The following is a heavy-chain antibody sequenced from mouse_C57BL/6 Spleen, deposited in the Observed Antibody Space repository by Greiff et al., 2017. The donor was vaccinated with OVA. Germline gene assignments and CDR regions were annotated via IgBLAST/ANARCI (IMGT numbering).Heavy chain of an antibody. CDR2: IRLKSDNYAT. CDR3: TKIYYDYDDAMDY. D-gene: IGHD2-4*01. CDR1: GFTFSNYW. J-gene: IGHJ4*01. Sequence: EVHLVESGGGLVQPGGSMKLSCVASGFTFSNYWMNWVRQSPEKGLEWVAQIRLKSDNYATHYAESVKGRFTISRDDSKSSVYLQMNNLRAEDTGIYYCTKIYYDYDDAMDYWGQGTSVTVSS. V-gene: IGHV6-3*01.